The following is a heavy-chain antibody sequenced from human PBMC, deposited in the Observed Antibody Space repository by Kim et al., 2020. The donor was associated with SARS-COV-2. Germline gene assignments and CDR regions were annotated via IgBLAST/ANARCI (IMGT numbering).Heavy chain of an antibody. Sequence: GSTTYAQKFQGRVTMTRDTSTSTVYMELSSLGSEDTAVYYCARKNAFDIWGQGTMVTVSS. V-gene: IGHV1-46*01. CDR2: GST. J-gene: IGHJ3*02. CDR3: ARKNAFDI.